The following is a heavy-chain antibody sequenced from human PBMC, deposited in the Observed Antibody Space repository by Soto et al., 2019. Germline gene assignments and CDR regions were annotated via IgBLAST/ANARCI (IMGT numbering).Heavy chain of an antibody. Sequence: ASVKVSCKASGYTFSGHYMHWIRQAPGQGPEWLGWINANSGDTDRAPKFQDRLTMTRDTSISTAYMELSRLRSDDTAVYYCARDAYYYDSSGFDYWGQGTLVTAPQ. J-gene: IGHJ4*02. CDR2: INANSGDT. CDR1: GYTFSGHY. D-gene: IGHD3-22*01. V-gene: IGHV1-2*02. CDR3: ARDAYYYDSSGFDY.